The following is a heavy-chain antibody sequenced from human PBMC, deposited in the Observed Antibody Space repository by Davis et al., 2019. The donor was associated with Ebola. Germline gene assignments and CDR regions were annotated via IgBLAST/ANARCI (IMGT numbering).Heavy chain of an antibody. J-gene: IGHJ4*02. Sequence: GESLKISCAVSGFSVTNKFMNWIRQAPGKGLEWVSYISGSGSTTYYADSVKGRFTISRDNAKNSLYLQMNSLRAEDTAVYYCARSRVPDPTTPFDYWGQGTLVTVSS. V-gene: IGHV3-11*01. CDR2: ISGSGSTT. D-gene: IGHD1-26*01. CDR1: GFSVTNKF. CDR3: ARSRVPDPTTPFDY.